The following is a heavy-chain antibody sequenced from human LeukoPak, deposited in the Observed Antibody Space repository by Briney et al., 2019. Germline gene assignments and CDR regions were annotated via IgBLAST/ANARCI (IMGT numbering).Heavy chain of an antibody. CDR2: ISSGSRTI. CDR1: GFTFSAYS. Sequence: PGGSLRLSCVGSGFTFSAYSMNWVRQAPGRGLEWLSYISSGSRTIYYADSVKGRFTIFRDNAQNSLFFQMNSLRVDDTAVYYCARESITGDRDFDYWGQGTLITVSS. D-gene: IGHD7-27*01. V-gene: IGHV3-48*01. CDR3: ARESITGDRDFDY. J-gene: IGHJ4*02.